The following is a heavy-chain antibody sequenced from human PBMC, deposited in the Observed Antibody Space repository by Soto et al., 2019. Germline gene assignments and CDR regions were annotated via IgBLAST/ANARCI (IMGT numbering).Heavy chain of an antibody. CDR2: IYYSGST. CDR1: GGSISSGDYY. D-gene: IGHD6-13*01. CDR3: ARERPDGSRLDP. J-gene: IGHJ5*02. Sequence: QVQLQESGPGLVKPSQTLSLTCTVSGGSISSGDYYWSWIRQPPGKGLEWIGYIYYSGSTYYNPSLRSRVTISVDTSKNQCALKLSSVTAADTAVYYCARERPDGSRLDPWGQGTLVTVSS. V-gene: IGHV4-30-4*01.